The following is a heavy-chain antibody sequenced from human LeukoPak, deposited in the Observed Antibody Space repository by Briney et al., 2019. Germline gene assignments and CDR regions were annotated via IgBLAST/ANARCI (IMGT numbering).Heavy chain of an antibody. CDR2: VNENGDST. CDR3: AREGIGSWNEAYDV. D-gene: IGHD6-13*01. J-gene: IGHJ3*01. V-gene: IGHV3-64*01. Sequence: PGGSLRLSCAASGFTFRSYAMNWVRQVPGKGLEYVSGVNENGDSTYYANSVKGRFTISRDNSKNTLYLQMGSLSAEDMGVYYCAREGIGSWNEAYDVWGQGTLVTVSS. CDR1: GFTFRSYA.